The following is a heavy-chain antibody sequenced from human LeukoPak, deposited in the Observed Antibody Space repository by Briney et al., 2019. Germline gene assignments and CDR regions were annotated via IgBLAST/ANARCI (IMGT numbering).Heavy chain of an antibody. CDR2: INDNGIT. CDR3: ARRTPQPRPKLVVLVAGTRGNWFDP. V-gene: IGHV4-34*01. CDR1: SELFTGYY. J-gene: IGHJ5*02. D-gene: IGHD6-19*01. Sequence: SETLSLTCGVSSELFTGYYWGWIRQPPGKGLEWIGDINDNGITKYNPTLKSRVTLSVDTSKNQFSLKLSSVTAADTAVYYCARRTPQPRPKLVVLVAGTRGNWFDPWGQGTLVTVSS.